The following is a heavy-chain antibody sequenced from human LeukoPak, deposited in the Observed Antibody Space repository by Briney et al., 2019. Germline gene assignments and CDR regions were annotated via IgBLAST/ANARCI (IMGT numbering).Heavy chain of an antibody. CDR2: IYHSATT. V-gene: IGHV4-38-2*02. CDR1: GYSISSGXY. D-gene: IGHD5-24*01. CDR3: AREGDGYNVENWFDP. Sequence: PSETXXLXXTXXGYSISSGXYWGWIRRPPGKGREWIGIIYHSATTYYTPSLKSRLTISVDTSKNQFSLKLSSVTAADTAVYYCAREGDGYNVENWFDPWGQGTLVTVSS. J-gene: IGHJ5*02.